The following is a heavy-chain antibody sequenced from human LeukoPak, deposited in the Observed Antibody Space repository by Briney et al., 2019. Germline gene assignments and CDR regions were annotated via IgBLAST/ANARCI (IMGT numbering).Heavy chain of an antibody. CDR1: GFTFSSYW. Sequence: GGSLRLSCAAYGFTFSSYWMHWVRQAPGKGLAWVSRINSDGSSTSYADSVKGRFTISRDNAKNTLYLQMNSLRAEDTAVYYCARGGSYYGYYWGQGTLVTVSS. D-gene: IGHD1-26*01. CDR3: ARGGSYYGYY. J-gene: IGHJ4*02. V-gene: IGHV3-74*01. CDR2: INSDGSST.